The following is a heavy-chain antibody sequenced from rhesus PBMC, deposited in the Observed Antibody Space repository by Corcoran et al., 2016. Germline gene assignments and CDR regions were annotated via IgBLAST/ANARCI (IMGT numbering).Heavy chain of an antibody. D-gene: IGHD6-43*01. V-gene: IGHV4-173*01. CDR3: ARDRSSSYAAAFDF. CDR2: ISGSGGTT. J-gene: IGHJ3*01. Sequence: QLQLQESGPGLVKHSENLSLTCAVAGGAISSNEWTWIRQPPGKGLEWGGRISGSGGTTDYTPSLKSRVTLSTDTSKNQFFLRLSFVTAADTAVYYCARDRSSSYAAAFDFWGQGLRVIVSS. CDR1: GGAISSNE.